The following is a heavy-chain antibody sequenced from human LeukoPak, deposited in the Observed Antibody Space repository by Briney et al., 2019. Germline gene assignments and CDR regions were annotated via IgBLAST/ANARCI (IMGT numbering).Heavy chain of an antibody. Sequence: SETLSLTCAVSGGSISSSNWWSWVRQPPGKGLEWIGEIYHTGSTNYNPSLKSRVTISVDKPKNQFSLKLSFVTAADTAVYYCARRYEGVSWGQGTLVTVSS. CDR3: ARRYEGVS. J-gene: IGHJ5*02. V-gene: IGHV4-4*02. D-gene: IGHD3-3*01. CDR1: GGSISSSNW. CDR2: IYHTGST.